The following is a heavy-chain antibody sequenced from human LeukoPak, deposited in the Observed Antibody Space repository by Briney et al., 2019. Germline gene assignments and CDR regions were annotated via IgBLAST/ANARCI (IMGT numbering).Heavy chain of an antibody. Sequence: GGSLRLSCTASGFTSSNAWMTWVRQVPGKGLEWVSAIGGSGAGTYYTDSVKGRFTISRDNSKNMLFLQMNSLRAEDTAVYYCAKRPSGGRDFDYWGQGTLVTVSS. CDR3: AKRPSGGRDFDY. CDR2: IGGSGAGT. CDR1: GFTSSNAW. J-gene: IGHJ4*02. V-gene: IGHV3-23*01. D-gene: IGHD2-15*01.